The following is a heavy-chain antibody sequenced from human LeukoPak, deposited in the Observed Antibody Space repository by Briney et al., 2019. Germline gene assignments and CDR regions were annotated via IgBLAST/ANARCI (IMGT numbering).Heavy chain of an antibody. CDR2: IYPGDSDT. D-gene: IGHD3-10*01. CDR3: ARHGGYYGSGSQAFDY. CDR1: GYSFTSYW. J-gene: IGHJ4*02. Sequence: GESLKIYCKGSGYSFTSYWIGWVRQMPGKGLEWMGIIYPGDSDTRYSPSFQGQVTISADKSISTAYLQWSSLRASDTAMYYCARHGGYYGSGSQAFDYWGQGTLVTVSS. V-gene: IGHV5-51*01.